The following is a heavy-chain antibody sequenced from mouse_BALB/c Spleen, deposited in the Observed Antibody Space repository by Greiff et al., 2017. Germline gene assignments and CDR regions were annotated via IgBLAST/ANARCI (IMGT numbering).Heavy chain of an antibody. CDR3: ARDAGSGNYKRNYFDY. CDR1: GYSITSGYY. Sequence: EVQRVESGPGLVKPSQSLSLTCSVTGYSITSGYYWNWIRQFPGNKLEWMGYISYDGSNNYNPSLKNRISITRDTSKNQFFLKLNSVTTEDTATYYCARDAGSGNYKRNYFDYWGQGTTLTVSS. V-gene: IGHV3-6*02. D-gene: IGHD2-1*01. J-gene: IGHJ2*01. CDR2: ISYDGSN.